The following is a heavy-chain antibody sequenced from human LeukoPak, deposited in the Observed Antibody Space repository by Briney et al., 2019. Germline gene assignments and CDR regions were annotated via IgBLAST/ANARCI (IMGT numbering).Heavy chain of an antibody. V-gene: IGHV4-61*10. Sequence: SETLSLTCTASNGHKNNNGSYYWSWVRQPAGKGLEWLGRVQYTGNTMYNPSLKSRVTISVDTSKNQFSLRLTSVTAADTALYYCASHYSKSGFDVFDIWGHGTLVTVSS. CDR3: ASHYSKSGFDVFDI. CDR2: VQYTGNT. J-gene: IGHJ3*02. D-gene: IGHD6-13*01. CDR1: NGHKNNNGSYY.